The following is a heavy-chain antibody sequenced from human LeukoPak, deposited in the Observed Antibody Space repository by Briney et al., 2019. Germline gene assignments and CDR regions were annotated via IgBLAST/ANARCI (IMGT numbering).Heavy chain of an antibody. CDR1: GGSISSYY. CDR3: ASMDTSFDY. J-gene: IGHJ4*02. D-gene: IGHD3/OR15-3a*01. V-gene: IGHV4-59*01. Sequence: SETLSLTCTVSGGSISSYYWSWIRQPPGKGVEWSGYINYSGSTNYNPSLKSRVTISVDTSKNQFSLKLSSVTAADTAVYYCASMDTSFDYWGQGTLVTVSS. CDR2: INYSGST.